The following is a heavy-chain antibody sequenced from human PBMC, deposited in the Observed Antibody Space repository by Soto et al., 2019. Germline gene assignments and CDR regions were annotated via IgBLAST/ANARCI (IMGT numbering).Heavy chain of an antibody. D-gene: IGHD5-12*01. CDR3: ARGQEGVVATH. CDR1: GGSLSGYY. Sequence: QVQLQQWGAGLLKPSETLSLNCAVNGGSLSGYYWSWIRQPPGKGLEWIGEIKDGGYTNYSPSLKSRATISSGTSNNQFSLRLNSVTAADTGVYYCARGQEGVVATHWDQGALVTVSS. V-gene: IGHV4-34*01. CDR2: IKDGGYT. J-gene: IGHJ4*02.